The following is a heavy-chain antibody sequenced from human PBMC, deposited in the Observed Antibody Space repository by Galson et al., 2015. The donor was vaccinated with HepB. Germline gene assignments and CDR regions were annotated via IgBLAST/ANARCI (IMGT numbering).Heavy chain of an antibody. J-gene: IGHJ4*02. CDR1: GFTYSHYL. CDR3: ARDRYYGSGSYYKVRNALNLDY. V-gene: IGHV3-30-3*01. CDR2: ISNGGNNE. Sequence: SLRLSCAASGFTYSHYLMHWVRQAPGKGLEWVAVISNGGNNEYYGDSVNGRFTISRDDSRNTLYLQMNSLRAEDTAVYYCARDRYYGSGSYYKVRNALNLDYWGQGTLVTVSS. D-gene: IGHD3-10*01.